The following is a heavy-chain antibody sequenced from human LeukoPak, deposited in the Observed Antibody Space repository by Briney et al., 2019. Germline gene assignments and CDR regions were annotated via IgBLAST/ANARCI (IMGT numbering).Heavy chain of an antibody. J-gene: IGHJ6*04. CDR1: GFTFSSYS. CDR2: ISSSSSYI. CDR3: ARGWDYDILTGYYRPYYYYGMDV. D-gene: IGHD3-9*01. Sequence: LGGSLRLSCAASGFTFSSYSMNWVRQAPGKGLEWVSSISSSSSYIYYADSVKGRFTISRDNAKNLLYLQMNSLRAEDTAVYYCARGWDYDILTGYYRPYYYYGMDVWGKGTTVTVSS. V-gene: IGHV3-21*01.